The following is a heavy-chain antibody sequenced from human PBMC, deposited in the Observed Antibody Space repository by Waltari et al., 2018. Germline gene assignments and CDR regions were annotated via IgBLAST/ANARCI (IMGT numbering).Heavy chain of an antibody. CDR1: GFTFSSYW. D-gene: IGHD2-15*01. CDR3: VRGGGSFDF. CDR2: IKVYGSDK. V-gene: IGHV3-7*01. Sequence: EVQLVESGGGLVQPGGSLRLSCAASGFTFSSYWMSWVRQAPGKGREWVGNIKVYGSDKYDVDSVKGRFTISRDNAKNSLDLKMNSRRVEDTAVYYCVRGGGSFDFWGQGTTVTVSS. J-gene: IGHJ3*01.